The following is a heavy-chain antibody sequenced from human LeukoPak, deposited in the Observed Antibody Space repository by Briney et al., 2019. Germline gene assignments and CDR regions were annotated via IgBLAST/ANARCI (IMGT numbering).Heavy chain of an antibody. CDR1: GFTFSSNS. D-gene: IGHD1-7*01. CDR2: ISSGSGTI. CDR3: PLELGEGFDY. V-gene: IGHV3-48*01. Sequence: QSGGSLRLSCAASGFTFSSNSMNWVRQAPGKGLKWVSYISSGSGTIYYADSVKGRFTISRDNAKNSLYLQMNSLRAEDTAVYYCPLELGEGFDYWGQGTLVTVSS. J-gene: IGHJ4*02.